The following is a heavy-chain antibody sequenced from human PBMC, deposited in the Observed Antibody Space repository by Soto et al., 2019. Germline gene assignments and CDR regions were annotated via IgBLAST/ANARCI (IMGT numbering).Heavy chain of an antibody. D-gene: IGHD6-19*01. V-gene: IGHV4-4*02. CDR2: IYHSGST. J-gene: IGHJ4*02. Sequence: QVQLQESGPGLVKPSGTLSLTCAVSGGSISSTNWWSWVRQPPGKGLEWIGEIYHSGSTNYNPSLXXRXXISVDKTKNQFSLKLSSVSAADTAVYYCARVWVFSSAWVDYWGQGTLVTVSS. CDR3: ARVWVFSSAWVDY. CDR1: GGSISSTNW.